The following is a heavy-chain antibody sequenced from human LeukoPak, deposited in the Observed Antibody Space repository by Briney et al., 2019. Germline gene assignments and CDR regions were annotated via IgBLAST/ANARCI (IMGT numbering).Heavy chain of an antibody. V-gene: IGHV1-69*05. CDR1: GGTFSSYA. Sequence: ASVKVSCKASGGTFSSYAISWVRQAPGQGLEWMGGIIPIFGTANYAQKFQGRVTITTDESTSTAYMELSSLRSEDTAVYYCARHRQQLVRWLRWFDPWGQGTLVTVSS. CDR2: IIPIFGTA. D-gene: IGHD6-13*01. CDR3: ARHRQQLVRWLRWFDP. J-gene: IGHJ5*02.